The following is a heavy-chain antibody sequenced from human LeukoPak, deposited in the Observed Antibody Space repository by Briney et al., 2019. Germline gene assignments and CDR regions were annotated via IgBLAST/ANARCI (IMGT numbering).Heavy chain of an antibody. CDR1: GGSISSYY. CDR2: IYTSGST. D-gene: IGHD5-18*01. Sequence: SETLSLTCTVSGGSISSYYWSWIRQPAGKGLEWIGRIYTSGSTNYNPSLKSRVTMSVDTSKNQFSLKLSSVTAADTAVYYCAVTVDTYNHEVLDYWGQGTLVTVSS. CDR3: AVTVDTYNHEVLDY. V-gene: IGHV4-4*07. J-gene: IGHJ4*02.